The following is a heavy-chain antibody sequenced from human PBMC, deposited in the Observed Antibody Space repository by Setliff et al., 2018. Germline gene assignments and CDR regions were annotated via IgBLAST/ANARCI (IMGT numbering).Heavy chain of an antibody. CDR3: ARGGYSYGYDHGFDI. V-gene: IGHV1-18*01. J-gene: IGHJ3*02. D-gene: IGHD5-18*01. CDR2: ISAYNGNT. CDR1: GYSFSDYG. Sequence: ASVKVSCKASGYSFSDYGISWVRQAPGQGLEWMGWISAYNGNTKYAQKLQGRVTMATDISTSTAYMELRSLGSDDTAVYYCARGGYSYGYDHGFDIWGQGTMVTVS.